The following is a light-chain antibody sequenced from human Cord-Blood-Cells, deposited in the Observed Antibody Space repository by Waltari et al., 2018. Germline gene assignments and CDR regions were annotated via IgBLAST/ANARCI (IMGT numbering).Light chain of an antibody. CDR3: CSYAGSSTDVV. CDR2: EGS. CDR1: SSDVGSYNL. V-gene: IGLV2-23*01. Sequence: LTQPASVSGSPGQSITISCTGTSSDVGSYNLVSWYQQHPGKAPKLMIYEGSKRPSGVSNRFSGSKSGNTTSLTISGLQAEDEADYYCCSYAGSSTDVVFGGGTKLTVL. J-gene: IGLJ2*01.